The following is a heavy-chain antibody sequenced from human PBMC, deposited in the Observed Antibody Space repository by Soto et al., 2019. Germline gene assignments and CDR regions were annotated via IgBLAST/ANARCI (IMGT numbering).Heavy chain of an antibody. J-gene: IGHJ5*02. Sequence: EEQLVESGGGLVQPGGSLRLSCAASGLTFSSYWMTWVRQAPGKGLEWVANIREDGGENNYVDSVKGRFTIFRHNAKNSLYFQKNSVGLEDTDVYYCARGVVIGDDPWGQGTLVTGSS. D-gene: IGHD3-10*01. CDR3: ARGVVIGDDP. CDR2: IREDGGEN. V-gene: IGHV3-7*03. CDR1: GLTFSSYW.